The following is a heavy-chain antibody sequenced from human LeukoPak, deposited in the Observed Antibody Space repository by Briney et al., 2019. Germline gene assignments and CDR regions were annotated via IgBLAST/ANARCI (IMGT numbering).Heavy chain of an antibody. D-gene: IGHD3-10*01. CDR2: INHSGST. V-gene: IGHV4-34*01. CDR3: ASFITVAHYYGMDV. CDR1: GGSFSGYY. J-gene: IGHJ6*02. Sequence: SETLSLTCAVYGGSFSGYYWSWIRQPPGKGLEWIGEINHSGSTNYNPSLKSRVTISVDTSKNQFSLKLSSGTAADTAVYYCASFITVAHYYGMDVWGQGTTVTVSS.